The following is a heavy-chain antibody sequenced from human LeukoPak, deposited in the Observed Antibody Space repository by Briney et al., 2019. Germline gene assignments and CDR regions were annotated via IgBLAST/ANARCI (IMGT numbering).Heavy chain of an antibody. CDR1: GFTFSHFW. CDR2: IKKTGSET. Sequence: GGTLRLSCAASGFTFSHFWMSWVRQAPGKGLEWVAYIKKTGSETYYVDSVKGRFTITRDNTRSSLFLQMYSLRAEDTAVYFCAREDGYCSGGNCYSYFDSWGQGTLVTVSS. CDR3: AREDGYCSGGNCYSYFDS. J-gene: IGHJ4*02. D-gene: IGHD2-15*01. V-gene: IGHV3-7*01.